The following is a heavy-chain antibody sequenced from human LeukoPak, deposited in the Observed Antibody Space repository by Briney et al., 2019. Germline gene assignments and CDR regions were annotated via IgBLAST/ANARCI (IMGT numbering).Heavy chain of an antibody. Sequence: SVKVSCKASGGTFRSYAISWVRQAPGQGLEWMGGIIPIFGTANYAQKFQGRVTITADESTSTAYMELSSLRSEDTAVYYCARVGLYQLLLWDHWFDPWGQGTLVTVSS. CDR1: GGTFRSYA. CDR3: ARVGLYQLLLWDHWFDP. CDR2: IIPIFGTA. J-gene: IGHJ5*02. D-gene: IGHD2-2*01. V-gene: IGHV1-69*01.